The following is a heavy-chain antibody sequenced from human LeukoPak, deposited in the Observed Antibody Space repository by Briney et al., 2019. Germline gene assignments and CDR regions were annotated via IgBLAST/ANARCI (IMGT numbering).Heavy chain of an antibody. CDR2: ISAYNGNT. J-gene: IGHJ4*02. V-gene: IGHV1-18*01. CDR3: VIVGSELLGTAFDC. Sequence: ASVKVSCKASGYTFTSYGISWVRQAPGQGLEWMGWISAYNGNTNYAQKLQGRVTMTTDTSTSTSYMELRSLRSDDTAVYYCVIVGSELLGTAFDCWGQGTLVTVSS. D-gene: IGHD2-15*01. CDR1: GYTFTSYG.